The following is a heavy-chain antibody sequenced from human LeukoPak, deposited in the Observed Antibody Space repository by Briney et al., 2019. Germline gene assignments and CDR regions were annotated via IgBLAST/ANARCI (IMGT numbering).Heavy chain of an antibody. CDR3: ARGPWYYYYSSGKNWFDP. J-gene: IGHJ5*02. CDR1: GYTFTGYY. V-gene: IGHV1-2*02. D-gene: IGHD3-22*01. Sequence: ASVKVSFKASGYTFTGYYMHSVRQAPGQGLEWMRWINPNSGGTNYAQKFQGRVTMTSDTSISTAYMELSRLRSDDTAVYYCARGPWYYYYSSGKNWFDPWGQGTLVTVSS. CDR2: INPNSGGT.